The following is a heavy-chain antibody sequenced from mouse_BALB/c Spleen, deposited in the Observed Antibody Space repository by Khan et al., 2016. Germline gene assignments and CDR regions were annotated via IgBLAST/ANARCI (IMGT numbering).Heavy chain of an antibody. Sequence: EVQLQESGPGLVKPSQSLSLTCTVTGYSITSDYAWNWIRQFPGNKLEWMGYIIYSGSTSYYPSLKSRISVTRDTSKNHFFLQLNSVTTEDTATYYCARTATAYYAMDYWGQGTSVTVSS. J-gene: IGHJ4*01. CDR3: ARTATAYYAMDY. CDR1: GYSITSDYA. CDR2: IIYSGST. V-gene: IGHV3-2*02. D-gene: IGHD1-2*01.